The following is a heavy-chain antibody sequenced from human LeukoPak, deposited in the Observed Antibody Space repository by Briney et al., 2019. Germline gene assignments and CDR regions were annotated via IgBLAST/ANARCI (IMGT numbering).Heavy chain of an antibody. J-gene: IGHJ3*02. CDR3: ARGLGSYAYSDAFDI. CDR2: ISSGSSYI. Sequence: GGSLRLSCAASGFTFSSYSMNWVRQAPGKGLEWVSSISSGSSYIYYADSVKGRFTISRDDAKNSLYLQMNSLRAEDTAVYYCARGLGSYAYSDAFDIWGQGTMVTVSS. V-gene: IGHV3-21*01. CDR1: GFTFSSYS. D-gene: IGHD5-18*01.